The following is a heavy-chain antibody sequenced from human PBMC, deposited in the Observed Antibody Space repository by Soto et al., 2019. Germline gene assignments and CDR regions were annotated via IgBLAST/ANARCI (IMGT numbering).Heavy chain of an antibody. CDR3: AKVAAAGTGGGMDV. J-gene: IGHJ6*02. Sequence: QVQLVESGGGVVQPGRSLRLSCAASGFTFSSYGMHWVRQAPGKGLEWVAVISYDGSNKYYADSVKGRFTISRDNSKNTRYLQMNSLRAEDTAVYYCAKVAAAGTGGGMDVWGQGTTVTVSS. D-gene: IGHD6-13*01. CDR2: ISYDGSNK. V-gene: IGHV3-30*18. CDR1: GFTFSSYG.